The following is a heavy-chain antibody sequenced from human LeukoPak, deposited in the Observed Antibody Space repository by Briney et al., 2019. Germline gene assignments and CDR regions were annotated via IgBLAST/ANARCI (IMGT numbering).Heavy chain of an antibody. CDR3: ARGRIAAAGVFDY. CDR2: ISRSGETT. CDR1: GFTFSNYA. V-gene: IGHV3-23*01. Sequence: GGSLRLSCAASGFTFSNYAMSWVRQASGKGLEWVSGISRSGETTYYADSVKGRFTISRDNAKNSLYLQMNSLRAEDTAVYYCARGRIAAAGVFDYWGQGTLVTVSS. D-gene: IGHD6-13*01. J-gene: IGHJ4*02.